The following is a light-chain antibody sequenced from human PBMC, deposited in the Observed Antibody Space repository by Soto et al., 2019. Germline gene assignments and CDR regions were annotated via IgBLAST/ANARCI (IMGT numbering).Light chain of an antibody. Sequence: DIQMTQSPSSLSASVGDRVTITCRASQGIGNYLAWYQQRPGKVPKLLIYAASTLQSGVPSRFSGSGSGPDFTLTISSLQPEDVATYYCQQYNTYSSLTFGGGTKVDIK. CDR3: QQYNTYSSLT. CDR2: AAS. V-gene: IGKV1-27*01. CDR1: QGIGNY. J-gene: IGKJ4*01.